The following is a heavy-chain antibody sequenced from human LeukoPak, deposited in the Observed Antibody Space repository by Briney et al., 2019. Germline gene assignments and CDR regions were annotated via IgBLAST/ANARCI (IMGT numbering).Heavy chain of an antibody. Sequence: PGGSLRFSCAASGFTFSYNWMHRVRQAPGKGLVWVSRISSDGRTTHYADSVKGRFTISRDSAKNTLFLQMNDLRAEDTAVYYCLGYYSGSPNWGQGTLVTVSS. J-gene: IGHJ4*02. CDR3: LGYYSGSPN. D-gene: IGHD3-10*01. V-gene: IGHV3-74*01. CDR2: ISSDGRTT. CDR1: GFTFSYNW.